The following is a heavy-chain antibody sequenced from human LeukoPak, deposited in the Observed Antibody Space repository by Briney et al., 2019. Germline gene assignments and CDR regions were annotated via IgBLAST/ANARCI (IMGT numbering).Heavy chain of an antibody. Sequence: SVKVSCKASGGTFSNYPIIWVRQAPGRGLEWLGGIIPIYGTANYALMFQGRITLSAHESTATAYMELRNLTSDDTAMYFCATHTGGYNYWWFDIWGQGTLVSASS. D-gene: IGHD5-24*01. CDR2: IIPIYGTA. J-gene: IGHJ5*02. V-gene: IGHV1-69*13. CDR3: ATHTGGYNYWWFDI. CDR1: GGTFSNYP.